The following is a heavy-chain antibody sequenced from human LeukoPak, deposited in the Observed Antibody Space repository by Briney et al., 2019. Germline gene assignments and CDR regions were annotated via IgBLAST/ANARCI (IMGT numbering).Heavy chain of an antibody. Sequence: PGGSLRLSCAASGFIFSNYWMGWVRQGPGKGLEWVANIKQDGSEKYYVDSVKGRFTISRDNAKNSLYLQMNSLRAEDTAVYYCARGLDRTYYYYYYMDVWGKGTTVTVSS. CDR3: ARGLDRTYYYYYYMDV. CDR2: IKQDGSEK. CDR1: GFIFSNYW. D-gene: IGHD1-14*01. V-gene: IGHV3-7*01. J-gene: IGHJ6*03.